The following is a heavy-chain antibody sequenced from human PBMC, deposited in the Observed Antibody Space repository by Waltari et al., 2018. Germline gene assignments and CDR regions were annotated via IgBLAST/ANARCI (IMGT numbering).Heavy chain of an antibody. D-gene: IGHD2-8*02. CDR3: ARDRGTGPFDY. Sequence: QVQLQESGPGLVKPSETLSLTCTVSGGSISSYYWSWIRQPPGKGREWIGYIHTSGSTNYNPSLKSLVTISVDTSKNQFSLKLSSVTAADTAVYYCARDRGTGPFDYWGQGTLVTVSS. CDR1: GGSISSYY. CDR2: IHTSGST. J-gene: IGHJ4*02. V-gene: IGHV4-4*09.